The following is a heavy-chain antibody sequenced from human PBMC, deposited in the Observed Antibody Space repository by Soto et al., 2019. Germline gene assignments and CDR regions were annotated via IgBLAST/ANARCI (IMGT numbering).Heavy chain of an antibody. CDR1: GGTFSSYT. CDR2: IIPILGIA. V-gene: IGHV1-69*08. J-gene: IGHJ4*02. CDR3: ARDPIAAACPRTAIFDY. Sequence: QVQLVQSGAEVKKPGSSVKVSCKASGGTFSSYTISWVRQAPGQGLEWMGRIIPILGIANYAPKFQGRVTSTADKSTSTAYMELSSLRAEDTAVYYCARDPIAAACPRTAIFDYWGQGTLVTVSS. D-gene: IGHD6-13*01.